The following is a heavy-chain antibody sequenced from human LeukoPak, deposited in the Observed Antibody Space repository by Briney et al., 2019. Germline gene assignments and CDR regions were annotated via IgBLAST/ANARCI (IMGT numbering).Heavy chain of an antibody. CDR2: ISSSSSTI. CDR3: ARDRHGTNWGFDY. D-gene: IGHD7-27*01. CDR1: GFTFSSYS. V-gene: IGHV3-48*04. J-gene: IGHJ4*02. Sequence: PGGSLRLSCAASGFTFSSYSMNWVRQAPGKGLEWVSYISSSSSTIYYADSVKGRFTISRDNAKNSLYLQMNSLRAEDTAVYYCARDRHGTNWGFDYWGQGTLVTVSS.